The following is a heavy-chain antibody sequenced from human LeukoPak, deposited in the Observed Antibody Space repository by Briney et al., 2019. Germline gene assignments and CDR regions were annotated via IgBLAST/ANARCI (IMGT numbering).Heavy chain of an antibody. D-gene: IGHD5-24*01. CDR1: GGTFSSYA. V-gene: IGHV1-69*05. Sequence: SVKVSCKASGGTFSSYAISWERQAPGQGLEWMGGIIPIFGTASYAQKFQGRVTITTDESTSTAYMELSSLRSEDTAVYYCARPHVEMATVDAFDIWGQGTMVTVSS. CDR2: IIPIFGTA. CDR3: ARPHVEMATVDAFDI. J-gene: IGHJ3*02.